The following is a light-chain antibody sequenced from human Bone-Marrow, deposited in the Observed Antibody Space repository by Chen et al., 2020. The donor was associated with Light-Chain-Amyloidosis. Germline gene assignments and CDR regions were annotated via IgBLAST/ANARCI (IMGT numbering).Light chain of an antibody. Sequence: QSALTQPPSVSGSPGQSINISFTGTSSDVGGDNHVSWYQQHPDKAPKLMIYEVTNRPSWVPDRFSGSKSDNTSSLTISGLQTEDEADYFCSSYTITNTLVFGSGTRVTVL. J-gene: IGLJ1*01. V-gene: IGLV2-14*01. CDR2: EVT. CDR3: SSYTITNTLV. CDR1: SSDVGGDNH.